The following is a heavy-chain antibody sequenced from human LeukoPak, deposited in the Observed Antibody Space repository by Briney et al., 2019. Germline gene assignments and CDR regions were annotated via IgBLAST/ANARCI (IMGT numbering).Heavy chain of an antibody. CDR1: GFTFSNYS. CDR3: ATGKPFDY. V-gene: IGHV3-21*04. J-gene: IGHJ4*02. D-gene: IGHD1-14*01. Sequence: GGSLRLSCAASGFTFSNYSMNWVRQAPGKGLEWVSSIGRSSIYIYYADSVKGRFTISRDNAKNLYLQMYSLRAEDTAVYYCATGKPFDYWGQGTLVTVSS. CDR2: IGRSSIYI.